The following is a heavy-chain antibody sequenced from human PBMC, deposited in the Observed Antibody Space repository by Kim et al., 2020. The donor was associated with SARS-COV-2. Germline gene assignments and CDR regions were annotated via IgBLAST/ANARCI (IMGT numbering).Heavy chain of an antibody. CDR1: GFTFSDYY. CDR3: ARDVNPGYEVSGMCIAAAGSTWGSAYFDY. D-gene: IGHD6-13*01. J-gene: IGHJ4*02. CDR2: ISSSSSYT. Sequence: GGSLRLSCAASGFTFSDYYMSWIRQAPGKGLEWVSYISSSSSYTNYADSVKGRFTISRDNAKNSLYLQMNSLRAEDTAVYYCARDVNPGYEVSGMCIAAAGSTWGSAYFDYWGQGTLVTVSS. V-gene: IGHV3-11*06.